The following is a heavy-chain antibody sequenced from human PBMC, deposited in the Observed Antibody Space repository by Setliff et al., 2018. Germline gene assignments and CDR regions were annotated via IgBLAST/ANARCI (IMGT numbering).Heavy chain of an antibody. CDR1: GFTFSSYA. V-gene: IGHV3-23*01. Sequence: HPGGSLRLSCAAPGFTFSSYAMSWVRQAPGKGLEWVSAISGSGGSTYYADSVKGRFTISRDNSKNTLYLQMNSLRAEDTAVYYCAKAPAPYAASLLNWFDPWGQGTLVTVSS. CDR3: AKAPAPYAASLLNWFDP. CDR2: ISGSGGST. D-gene: IGHD2-2*01. J-gene: IGHJ5*02.